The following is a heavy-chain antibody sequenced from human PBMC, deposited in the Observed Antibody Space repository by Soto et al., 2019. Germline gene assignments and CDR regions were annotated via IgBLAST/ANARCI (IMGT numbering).Heavy chain of an antibody. D-gene: IGHD3-16*01. Sequence: QVQPQESGPGLVKPSETLSLTCSVSGGSISSGYWTWIRQPPGKGLEWIGYIYYGGSINYNPSLMSPFIISLATANNQFPLSLSSVTAADTAVSYCTGAYYDTDGYVLAPWGQGTSVTVSS. CDR2: IYYGGSI. V-gene: IGHV4-59*01. J-gene: IGHJ5*02. CDR1: GGSISSGY. CDR3: TGAYYDTDGYVLAP.